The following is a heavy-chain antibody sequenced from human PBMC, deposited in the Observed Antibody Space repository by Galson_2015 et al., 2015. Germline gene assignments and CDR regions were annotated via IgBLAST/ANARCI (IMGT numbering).Heavy chain of an antibody. Sequence: SVKVSCKASGGTFSSYTISWVRQAPGQGLEWMGGIIPISGTANHAQKFRGRVTFIADESSTTAYMELSSLTSEDTAVYYCARGGSVGVTTRWFDPWGQGTLVSVSS. D-gene: IGHD1-26*01. V-gene: IGHV1-69*13. J-gene: IGHJ5*02. CDR2: IIPISGTA. CDR1: GGTFSSYT. CDR3: ARGGSVGVTTRWFDP.